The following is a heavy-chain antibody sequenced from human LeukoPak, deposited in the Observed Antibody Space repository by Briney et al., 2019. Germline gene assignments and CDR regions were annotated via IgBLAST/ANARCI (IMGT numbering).Heavy chain of an antibody. D-gene: IGHD5-12*01. V-gene: IGHV4-4*07. J-gene: IGHJ4*02. Sequence: PSETLSLTCSVSGDSISNYYWSWIRQPAGMGLEWIGRIYISGTTNYNPSLKSRVTISMDTSKNQFSLKVSSVTAADTAVYYCARDLSGYDSFKPLDYWGQGTLVTVSS. CDR1: GDSISNYY. CDR3: ARDLSGYDSFKPLDY. CDR2: IYISGTT.